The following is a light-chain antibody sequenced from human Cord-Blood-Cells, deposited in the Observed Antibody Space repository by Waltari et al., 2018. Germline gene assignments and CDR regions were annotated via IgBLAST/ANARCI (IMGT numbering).Light chain of an antibody. CDR1: SSDVGSYNL. CDR3: CSYAGSSPV. J-gene: IGLJ2*01. CDR2: EGS. V-gene: IGLV2-23*01. Sequence: QSALTQPASVSGSPGQSITISCTGTSSDVGSYNLVSWYQQHPGKAPKLMIYEGSKRPSGVSNRFSGSKSGTTASLTISGLQAEDEADYYCCSYAGSSPVFGGGTKLTVL.